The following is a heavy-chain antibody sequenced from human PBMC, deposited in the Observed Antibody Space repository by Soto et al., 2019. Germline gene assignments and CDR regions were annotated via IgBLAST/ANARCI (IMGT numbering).Heavy chain of an antibody. J-gene: IGHJ4*02. CDR1: GGSISSYY. D-gene: IGHD6-19*01. Sequence: SETLSLTCTVSGGSISSYYWSWIRQPPGKGLEWIGYIYYSGSTNYNPSLKSRVTISVDTSKNQFSLKLSSVTAADTAVYYCARHQSLWLVPNHFDYWGQGTLVTVSS. CDR2: IYYSGST. CDR3: ARHQSLWLVPNHFDY. V-gene: IGHV4-59*08.